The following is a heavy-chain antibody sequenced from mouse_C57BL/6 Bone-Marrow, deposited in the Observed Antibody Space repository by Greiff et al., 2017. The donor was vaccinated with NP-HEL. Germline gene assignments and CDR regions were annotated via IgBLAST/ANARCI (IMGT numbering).Heavy chain of an antibody. J-gene: IGHJ3*01. D-gene: IGHD2-4*01. Sequence: EVKVVESGGDLVKPGGSLKLSCAASGFTFSSYGMSWVRQTPDKRLEWVATISSGGSYTYYPDSVKGRFTISRDNAKNTLYLQMSSLTSEDTAMYYCARRDYDYAIAYWGQGTLVTVSA. V-gene: IGHV5-6*02. CDR1: GFTFSSYG. CDR2: ISSGGSYT. CDR3: ARRDYDYAIAY.